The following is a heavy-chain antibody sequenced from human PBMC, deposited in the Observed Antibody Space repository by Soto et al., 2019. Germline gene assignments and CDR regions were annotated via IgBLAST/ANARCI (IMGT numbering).Heavy chain of an antibody. CDR2: INHSGST. Sequence: QVQLQQWGAGLLKPSETLSLTCAVYGGSFRGYYWSWIRQPPGKGLEWIGEINHSGSTNYNPSLKSRVTLSVDTSKNQFSLKLNSVTAADTAVYYCARALGYTYGHLPIDYWGQGTLVTVSS. CDR3: ARALGYTYGHLPIDY. V-gene: IGHV4-34*01. J-gene: IGHJ4*02. CDR1: GGSFRGYY. D-gene: IGHD5-18*01.